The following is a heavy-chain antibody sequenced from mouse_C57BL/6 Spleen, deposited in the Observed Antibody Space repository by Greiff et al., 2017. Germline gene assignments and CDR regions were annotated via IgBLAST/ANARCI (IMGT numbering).Heavy chain of an antibody. J-gene: IGHJ2*01. V-gene: IGHV1-82*01. CDR2: IYPGDGDT. CDR1: GYAFSSSW. D-gene: IGHD1-1*01. CDR3: ARGDDYYGSSFFDY. Sequence: VKLQQSGPELVKPGASVKISCKASGYAFSSSWMNWVKQRPGKGLEWIGRIYPGDGDTNYNGKFKGKATLTADKSSSTAYMQLSSLTSEDSAVYFCARGDDYYGSSFFDYWGQGTTLTVSS.